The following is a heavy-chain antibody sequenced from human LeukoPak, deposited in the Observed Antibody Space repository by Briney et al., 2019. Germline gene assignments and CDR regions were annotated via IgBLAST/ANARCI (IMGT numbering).Heavy chain of an antibody. Sequence: ASVKVSCKASGYTFTRYYMHWVRQAPGQGLEWMGWINPNSGGTNYAQKFQGRVTMTRDTPISTAYMELSRLRSDHTAVYYSARGYGSGSYYHWGQGTLVTVSS. V-gene: IGHV1-2*02. D-gene: IGHD3-10*01. CDR1: GYTFTRYY. CDR3: ARGYGSGSYYH. J-gene: IGHJ4*02. CDR2: INPNSGGT.